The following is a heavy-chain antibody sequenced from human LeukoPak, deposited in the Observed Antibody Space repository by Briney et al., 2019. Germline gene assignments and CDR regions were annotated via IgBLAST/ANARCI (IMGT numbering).Heavy chain of an antibody. V-gene: IGHV3-30*07. CDR1: GFSFSSFA. J-gene: IGHJ4*02. D-gene: IGHD1-26*01. Sequence: GESLRLSCAASGFSFSSFALRWVRQAPGKGLEWVAATSPAGNEIYYADSVKGRFTISRDNSNNTLYLQMNSLRAEDTAVYYCAREGIVGASDYWGQGTLVTVSS. CDR2: TSPAGNEI. CDR3: AREGIVGASDY.